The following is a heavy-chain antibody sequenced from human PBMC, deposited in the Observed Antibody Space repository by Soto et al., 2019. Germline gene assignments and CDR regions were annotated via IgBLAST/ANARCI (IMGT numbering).Heavy chain of an antibody. CDR1: GRSMSGYY. V-gene: IGHV4-4*07. Sequence: SETLSLTCTVSGRSMSGYYWSWIRQPAGERLEWIGRIYTSGTTDFNPSLKGRVTMSVDTSKNQFSLKLTSVTAADTALYYCAREDYYDTGYYVVWGQGTRVTVSS. J-gene: IGHJ1*01. D-gene: IGHD3-9*01. CDR2: IYTSGTT. CDR3: AREDYYDTGYYVV.